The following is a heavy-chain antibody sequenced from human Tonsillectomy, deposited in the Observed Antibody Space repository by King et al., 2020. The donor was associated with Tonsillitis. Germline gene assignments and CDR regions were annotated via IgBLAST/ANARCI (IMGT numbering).Heavy chain of an antibody. CDR1: GGSFSRYS. V-gene: IGHV1-69*09. CDR2: IIPILHIT. J-gene: IGHJ4*02. Sequence: QLVQSGAEVKKPGSSVKVSCKASGGSFSRYSISWVRQAPGQGLEWMGRIIPILHITNYAQKFQGRVTITADTSTSTAYMELSSLRSEDTAVYYCAINPSISAPYYLDYWGQGTLVTVSS. D-gene: IGHD1-14*01. CDR3: AINPSISAPYYLDY.